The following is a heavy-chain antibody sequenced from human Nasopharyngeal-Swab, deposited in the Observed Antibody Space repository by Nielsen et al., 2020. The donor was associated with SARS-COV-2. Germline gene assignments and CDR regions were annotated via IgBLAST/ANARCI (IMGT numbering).Heavy chain of an antibody. CDR3: ARDIHYYDSSGYYSPYYYGMDV. CDR2: INKDGSEK. J-gene: IGHJ6*02. CDR1: GFTFSSYW. D-gene: IGHD3-22*01. V-gene: IGHV3-7*01. Sequence: GESLKISCVASGFTFSSYWMSWVRQAPGKGLEWVANINKDGSEKYYVDSVKGRFTSSRDNAKNSLFLQMNSLRAEDTAVYYCARDIHYYDSSGYYSPYYYGMDVWGQGTTVTVSS.